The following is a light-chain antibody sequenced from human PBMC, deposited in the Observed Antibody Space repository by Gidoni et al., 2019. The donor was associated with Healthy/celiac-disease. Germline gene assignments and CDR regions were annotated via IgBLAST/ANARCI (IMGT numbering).Light chain of an antibody. CDR3: QQYYSTPCS. J-gene: IGKJ2*04. Sequence: DIVMTQSPDSLAVSLGERATINCKSSQSVLYSSNNKNYLAWYQQKPGQPPMLLIYWASTRESGVPDRFSGSGSGTDFTLTISSLQAEDVAVYYCQQYYSTPCSFGQGTKLEIK. CDR2: WAS. CDR1: QSVLYSSNNKNY. V-gene: IGKV4-1*01.